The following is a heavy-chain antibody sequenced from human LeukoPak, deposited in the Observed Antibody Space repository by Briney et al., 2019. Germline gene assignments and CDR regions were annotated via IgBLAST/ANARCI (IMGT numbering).Heavy chain of an antibody. CDR3: ARDGRWQNDAFDI. J-gene: IGHJ3*02. CDR2: IKQDGSEK. CDR1: GFTFSSYW. Sequence: GGSLRLSCAASGFTFSSYWMSWVRQAPGKGLERVANIKQDGSEKYYVDSVKGRFTISRDNAKNSLYLQMNSLRAEDAAVYYCARDGRWQNDAFDIWGQGTMVTVSS. D-gene: IGHD3-16*02. V-gene: IGHV3-7*01.